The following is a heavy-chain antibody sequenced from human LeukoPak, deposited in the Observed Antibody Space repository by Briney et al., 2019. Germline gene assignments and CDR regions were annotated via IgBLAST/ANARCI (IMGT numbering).Heavy chain of an antibody. CDR1: GGSISSYY. CDR3: ARVGNWNYALVNYYFNR. V-gene: IGHV4-59*01. J-gene: IGHJ4*02. D-gene: IGHD1-20*01. Sequence: PSETPSETCTVSGGSISSYYWIWMRQPPGKGLEWIGYIHYSGNTNYNPSLKSRVTISVDTSKNQFSLKLTSVTAADTAVYYCARVGNWNYALVNYYFNRCSEGTLVTVSS. CDR2: IHYSGNT.